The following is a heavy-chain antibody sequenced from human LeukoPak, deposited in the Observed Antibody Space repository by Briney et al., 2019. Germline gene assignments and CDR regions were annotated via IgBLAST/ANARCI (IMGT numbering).Heavy chain of an antibody. D-gene: IGHD5-24*01. CDR1: GFTFSSYG. J-gene: IGHJ3*02. CDR2: IQYDGSDK. Sequence: GGSLRLSCAASGFTFSSYGMHWVRQAPGKGLEWVAFIQYDGSDKYYADSVKGRFTISRDNSKNTLYLQMNSLRAEDTAVYYCARESRDGYNYRFGAFDIWGQGTMVTVSS. V-gene: IGHV3-30*02. CDR3: ARESRDGYNYRFGAFDI.